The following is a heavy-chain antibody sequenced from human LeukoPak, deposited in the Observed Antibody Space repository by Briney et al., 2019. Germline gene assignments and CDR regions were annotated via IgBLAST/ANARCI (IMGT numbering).Heavy chain of an antibody. Sequence: ASVKVSCKGAGYTFTSYGFSWVRQAPGQGLEWMGWISAYNGNTNYAQKLQGRVTMTTDTSTSTAYMELRSLRSDDTAVYYCARDGAIVGATDDAFDIWGQGTMVTVSS. J-gene: IGHJ3*02. D-gene: IGHD1-26*01. V-gene: IGHV1-18*01. CDR3: ARDGAIVGATDDAFDI. CDR1: GYTFTSYG. CDR2: ISAYNGNT.